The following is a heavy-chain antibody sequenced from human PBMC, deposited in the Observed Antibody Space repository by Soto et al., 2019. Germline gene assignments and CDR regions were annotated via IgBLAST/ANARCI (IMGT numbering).Heavy chain of an antibody. J-gene: IGHJ4*02. D-gene: IGHD3-16*02. CDR2: IYYRRST. Sequence: SETLSLTWXVAGGSISRYYWSWIRQTHGKRLACIGYIYYRRSTTYTPSLKSRVTISVDTSKTQFSLKLSSVTAADTAVYYCARDRSRGSYPTFFDYWGQGTLVTVSS. CDR1: GGSISRYY. V-gene: IGHV4-59*01. CDR3: ARDRSRGSYPTFFDY.